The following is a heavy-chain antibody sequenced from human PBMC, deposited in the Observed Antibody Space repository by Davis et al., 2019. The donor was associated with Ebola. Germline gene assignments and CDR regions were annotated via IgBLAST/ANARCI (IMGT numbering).Heavy chain of an antibody. CDR3: ARRSNYGGFDY. J-gene: IGHJ4*02. D-gene: IGHD4-17*01. Sequence: ESLKISCTVSGGSISSYSWSCIRQPPGKGLQWIGYIYYSGSTNCNPSLKSRVTISVDTSKNQFSLKLSSVTAADTAVYYCARRSNYGGFDYWGQGTLVTVSS. CDR2: IYYSGST. V-gene: IGHV4-59*12. CDR1: GGSISSYS.